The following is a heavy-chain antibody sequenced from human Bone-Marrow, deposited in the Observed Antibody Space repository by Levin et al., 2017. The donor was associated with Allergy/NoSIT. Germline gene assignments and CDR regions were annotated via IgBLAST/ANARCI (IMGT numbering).Heavy chain of an antibody. Sequence: GGSLRLSCAASGFTFSNNAMHWVRQAPGKGLDWVAVVSYDGSNKLYADSVEGRFTISRDNSRNTLYLQMNSLRVEDTAVYYCARGRPMTTVVIVDYWGQGTLVTVSS. CDR2: VSYDGSNK. CDR1: GFTFSNNA. V-gene: IGHV3-30-3*01. CDR3: ARGRPMTTVVIVDY. J-gene: IGHJ4*02. D-gene: IGHD4-23*01.